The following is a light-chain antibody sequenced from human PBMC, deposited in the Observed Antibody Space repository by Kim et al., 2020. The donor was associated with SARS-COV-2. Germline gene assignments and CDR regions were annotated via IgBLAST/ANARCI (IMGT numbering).Light chain of an antibody. CDR2: MAS. CDR3: QQDNSYPLT. V-gene: IGKV1-5*03. CDR1: HSINNW. J-gene: IGKJ4*01. Sequence: GNLVTITCRASHSINNWLASYQQKPGKAPRLFIYMASTSESGVISSFSGSGSGTEFTLTISSLQPDDFASYYCQQDNSYPLTFGKGTKVDIK.